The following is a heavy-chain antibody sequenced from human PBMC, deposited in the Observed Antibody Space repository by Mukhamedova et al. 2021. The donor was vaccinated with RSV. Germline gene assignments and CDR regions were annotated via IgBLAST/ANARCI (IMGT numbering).Heavy chain of an antibody. V-gene: IGHV3-23*03. Sequence: VRQDPGKGLEWVSLIYSGSSSTYYVDSVKGRFTISRDDSKNTLYLQMNSLRVEDTAIYYCAKGSGSYSEAFDIWGQGTMVTVSS. CDR2: IYSGSSST. CDR3: AKGSGSYSEAFDI. D-gene: IGHD1-26*01. J-gene: IGHJ3*02.